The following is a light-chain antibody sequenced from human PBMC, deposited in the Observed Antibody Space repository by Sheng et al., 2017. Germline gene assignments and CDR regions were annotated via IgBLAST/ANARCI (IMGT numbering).Light chain of an antibody. J-gene: IGKJ1*01. V-gene: IGKV3-20*01. CDR1: QSLSVNY. CDR3: QQYHHWPPA. Sequence: EIVLTQSPGTLSLSPGERATLSCRTSQSLSVNYLAWYQQKPGQAPRLLIHGASSRATGVPDRFSGDGSGTDFTLTISSLQSEDFAVYYCQQYHHWPPAFGRGTKVEI. CDR2: GAS.